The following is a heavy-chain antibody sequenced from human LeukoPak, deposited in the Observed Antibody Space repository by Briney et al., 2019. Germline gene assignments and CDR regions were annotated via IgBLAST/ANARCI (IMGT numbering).Heavy chain of an antibody. J-gene: IGHJ4*02. CDR1: GFTFSSYA. CDR3: AKDILTAMVNDDY. Sequence: GGALRLSCAASGFTFSSYAMGWVRQAPGKGLDWVSLINGDGGSTHYADSVKGRFTISRDNSKNSLYLQMNSLRTEDTALYYCAKDILTAMVNDDYWGQGTLVTVSS. CDR2: INGDGGST. D-gene: IGHD5-18*01. V-gene: IGHV3-43*02.